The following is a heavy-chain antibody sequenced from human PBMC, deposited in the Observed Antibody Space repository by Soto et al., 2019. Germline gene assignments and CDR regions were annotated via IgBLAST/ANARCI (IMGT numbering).Heavy chain of an antibody. D-gene: IGHD2-2*01. CDR3: ARDPHGYQLLMSPNWLDP. J-gene: IGHJ5*02. Sequence: SVKVSCKASGGTFSSYAISWVRQAPGQGLEWMGGIIPIFGTANYAQKFQGRVTITADESTSTAYMELSSLRSEDTAVYYCARDPHGYQLLMSPNWLDPWGKGTLVTVSS. V-gene: IGHV1-69*13. CDR1: GGTFSSYA. CDR2: IIPIFGTA.